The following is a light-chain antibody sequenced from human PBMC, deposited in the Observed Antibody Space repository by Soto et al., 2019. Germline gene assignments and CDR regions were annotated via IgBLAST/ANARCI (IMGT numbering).Light chain of an antibody. CDR3: QQYGSSPT. CDR2: GAS. Sequence: EIVLTQSPGTLSLSPGERATLSCRASQRVSSSYVAWYQQRPGQAPRLRIYGASSRATGIPDRFSGSGSGTDFTLTISRLQPEDFAVYYCQQYGSSPTFGQGTKLEI. V-gene: IGKV3-20*01. J-gene: IGKJ2*01. CDR1: QRVSSSY.